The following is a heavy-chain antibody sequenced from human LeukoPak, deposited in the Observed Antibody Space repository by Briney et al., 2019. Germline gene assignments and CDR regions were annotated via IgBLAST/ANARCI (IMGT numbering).Heavy chain of an antibody. CDR1: GFTFSSYA. CDR2: ISSSSSYI. D-gene: IGHD2-15*01. CDR3: AREFGYCSGGSCYSFGYYFDY. Sequence: PGGSLRLSCAASGFTFSSYAMSWVRQAPGKGLEWVSSISSSSSYIYYADSVKGRFTISRDNAKNSLYLQMNSLRAEDTAVYYCAREFGYCSGGSCYSFGYYFDYWGQGTLVTVSS. V-gene: IGHV3-21*01. J-gene: IGHJ4*02.